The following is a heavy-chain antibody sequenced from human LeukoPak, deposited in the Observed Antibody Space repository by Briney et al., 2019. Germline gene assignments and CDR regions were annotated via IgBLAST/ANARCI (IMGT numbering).Heavy chain of an antibody. CDR2: INHSGST. CDR1: GGSFSGYY. V-gene: IGHV4-34*01. D-gene: IGHD3-10*01. J-gene: IGHJ4*02. CDR3: ARGRYYYGSGSYRAKANFFDY. Sequence: SETLSLTCAVYGGSFSGYYWSWIRQPPGKGLEWIGEINHSGSTNYNPSLKSRVTISVDTSKNQFSLKLSSVTAADTAVYYCARGRYYYGSGSYRAKANFFDYSGQGTLVSVSS.